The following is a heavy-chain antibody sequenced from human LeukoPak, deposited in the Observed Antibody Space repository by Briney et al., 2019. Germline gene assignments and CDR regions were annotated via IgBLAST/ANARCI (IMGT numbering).Heavy chain of an antibody. CDR3: ARAGTTGTTAYYGMDV. CDR1: GYTFTGYY. V-gene: IGHV1-2*04. D-gene: IGHD1-1*01. Sequence: GASVKVSCKASGYTFTGYYMHWVRQAPGQGLEWMGWINPNSGGTNYAQKFQGWVTMTRDTSISTAYMELSRLRSDDTAVYYCARAGTTGTTAYYGMDVWGQGTTVTVSS. J-gene: IGHJ6*02. CDR2: INPNSGGT.